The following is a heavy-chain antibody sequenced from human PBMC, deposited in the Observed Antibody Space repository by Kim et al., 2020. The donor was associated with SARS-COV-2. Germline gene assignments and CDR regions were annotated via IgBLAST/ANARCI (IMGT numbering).Heavy chain of an antibody. D-gene: IGHD1-26*01. Sequence: CADPAKRRFTISRGNSKNTLYLEMNSLRAEDTAVYYCAQRKIGGGYENWGQGTLVTVSS. CDR3: AQRKIGGGYEN. V-gene: IGHV3-23*01. J-gene: IGHJ4*02.